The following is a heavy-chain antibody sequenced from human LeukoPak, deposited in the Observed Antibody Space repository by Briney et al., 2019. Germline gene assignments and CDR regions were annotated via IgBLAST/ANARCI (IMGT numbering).Heavy chain of an antibody. D-gene: IGHD3-10*01. CDR3: ARSSPAMVWGVNDAFDI. CDR1: GGSISSYY. V-gene: IGHV4-59*01. CDR2: IYYSGST. Sequence: PSETLSLTCTVSGGSISSYYWSWIRRPPGKGLEWIGYIYYSGSTNYNPSLKSRVTISVDTSKNQFSLKLSSVTAADTAVYYCARSSPAMVWGVNDAFDIWGQGTMVTVSS. J-gene: IGHJ3*02.